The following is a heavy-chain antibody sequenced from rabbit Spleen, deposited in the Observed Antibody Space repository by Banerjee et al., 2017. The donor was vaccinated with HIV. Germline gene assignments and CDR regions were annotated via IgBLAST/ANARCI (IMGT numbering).Heavy chain of an antibody. Sequence: QEQLVESGGGLVKPGASLTLTCKASGFSFSNKAVMCWVRQAPGKGLEWIACINAVTGKAVYASWANGRITFSKTSSTTVTLQMTSLTAADTATYFCARDTGSSFSSYGMDLWGQGTLVTVS. CDR1: GFSFSNKAV. D-gene: IGHD8-1*01. J-gene: IGHJ3*01. CDR3: ARDTGSSFSSYGMDL. V-gene: IGHV1S45*01. CDR2: INAVTGKA.